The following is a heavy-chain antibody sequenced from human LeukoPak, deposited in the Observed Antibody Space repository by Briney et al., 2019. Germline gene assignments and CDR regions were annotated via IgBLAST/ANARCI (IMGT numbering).Heavy chain of an antibody. Sequence: PGGSLRLSCAASGFTFSSYWMSWVRQAPGKGLEWVANIKQDGSEKYYVDSVKGRFTISRDNAKNSLYLQMNSLRAEDTAVYYCARGGATMVRGVIMDFDYWGQGTLVTVSS. CDR2: IKQDGSEK. CDR1: GFTFSSYW. J-gene: IGHJ4*02. CDR3: ARGGATMVRGVIMDFDY. D-gene: IGHD3-10*01. V-gene: IGHV3-7*01.